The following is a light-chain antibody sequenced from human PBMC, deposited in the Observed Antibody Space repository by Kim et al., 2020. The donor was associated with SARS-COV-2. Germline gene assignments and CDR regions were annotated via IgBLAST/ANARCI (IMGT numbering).Light chain of an antibody. V-gene: IGLV2-11*01. CDR2: NVN. Sequence: GQSVDIACTGPSSDVGGRSYIFCYQHQSGTAPRLIIYNVNKRPSGVSDRFSGSKSGNTASLTIFGLQAEDEADYYCCSYGGQYNYFFGTGTKVTVL. J-gene: IGLJ1*01. CDR3: CSYGGQYNYF. CDR1: SSDVGGRSY.